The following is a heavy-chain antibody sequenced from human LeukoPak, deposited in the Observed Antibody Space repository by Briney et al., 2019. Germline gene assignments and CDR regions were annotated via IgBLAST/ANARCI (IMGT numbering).Heavy chain of an antibody. CDR1: GGSISSYY. J-gene: IGHJ4*02. V-gene: IGHV4-59*01. CDR3: ARARTAMVNFDY. Sequence: PSETLSLTCTVSGGSISSYYWSWIRQPPGKGLEWVGYIYYSGSTNYNPSLKSRVTISVDTSKNQFSLKLSSVTAADTAVYYCARARTAMVNFDYWGQGTLVTVSS. CDR2: IYYSGST. D-gene: IGHD5-18*01.